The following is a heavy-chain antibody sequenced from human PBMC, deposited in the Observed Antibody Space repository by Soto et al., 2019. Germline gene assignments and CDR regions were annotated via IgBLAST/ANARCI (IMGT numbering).Heavy chain of an antibody. J-gene: IGHJ6*03. Sequence: PTAPLTLTCTDSGFSLSNARMGVNWIRQPPGKALEWPAHIFSNDEKSYSTSLKSRLTSSKDTSKSQVVLTMTNMDPVDTATYYCARILEGEDYYGSGSYPYYYYMDVWGKGTTVTVSS. V-gene: IGHV2-26*01. CDR2: IFSNDEK. CDR3: ARILEGEDYYGSGSYPYYYYMDV. D-gene: IGHD3-10*01. CDR1: GFSLSNARMG.